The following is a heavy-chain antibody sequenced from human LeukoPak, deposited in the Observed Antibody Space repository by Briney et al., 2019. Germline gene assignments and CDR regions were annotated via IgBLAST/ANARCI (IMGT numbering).Heavy chain of an antibody. CDR3: AIHGVNTVTLPSDAN. CDR2: IRYSGRTS. V-gene: IGHV3-23*01. D-gene: IGHD4-17*01. Sequence: GGSLRLSCATSGFTFSNYAMSWVRQASGKGLEWLAAIRYSGRTSYYADSVEGRFTISSDNSKNALYLEMNNLRAEDTGVYYCAIHGVNTVTLPSDANWGQGTLVTVSS. J-gene: IGHJ4*02. CDR1: GFTFSNYA.